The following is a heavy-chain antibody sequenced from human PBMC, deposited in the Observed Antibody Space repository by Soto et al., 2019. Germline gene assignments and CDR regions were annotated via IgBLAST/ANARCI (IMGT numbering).Heavy chain of an antibody. CDR3: ASHDYAGRTFDL. D-gene: IGHD5-12*01. CDR1: GGSVGSGAYY. J-gene: IGHJ3*01. CDR2: NQYSGDA. Sequence: SETLSLTCIVSGGSVGSGAYYWSWIRQPPGSAMELIGYNQYSGDANYHASLKTRVTITVDRYRNRFCLKLTSVTAADTAFYFCASHDYAGRTFDLWGQGTKVTVSS. V-gene: IGHV4-61*08.